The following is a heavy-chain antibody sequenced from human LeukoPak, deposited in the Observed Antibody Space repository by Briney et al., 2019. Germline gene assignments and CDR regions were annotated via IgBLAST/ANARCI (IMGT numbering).Heavy chain of an antibody. CDR3: ARRPPRDGYNL. J-gene: IGHJ4*02. V-gene: IGHV1-2*02. CDR2: INPNSGGT. D-gene: IGHD5-24*01. CDR1: GYTFTGYY. Sequence: ASVKVSCKASGYTFTGYYMHWVRQAPGQGLEWMGWINPNSGGTNYAQKFQGRVTMTRNTSISTAYMELSSLRSEDTAVYYCARRPPRDGYNLWGQGTLVTVSS.